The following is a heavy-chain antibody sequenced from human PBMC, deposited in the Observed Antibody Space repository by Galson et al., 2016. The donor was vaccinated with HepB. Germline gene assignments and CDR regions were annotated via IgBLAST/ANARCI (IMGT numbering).Heavy chain of an antibody. CDR2: INAIGADT. CDR3: ANIGYSYVY. J-gene: IGHJ4*02. Sequence: SLRLSCAASGFTFSTYDMTWVRQTPEKGLDWVSTINAIGADTYYADSVKGRFTISRDNSKNTLYLQMNSLRIEDTAVYFCANIGYSYVYWGQGTLVTVSS. V-gene: IGHV3-23*01. D-gene: IGHD5-12*01. CDR1: GFTFSTYD.